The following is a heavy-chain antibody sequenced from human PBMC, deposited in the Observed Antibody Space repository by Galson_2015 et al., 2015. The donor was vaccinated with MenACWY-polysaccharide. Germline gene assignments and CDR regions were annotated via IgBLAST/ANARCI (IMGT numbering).Heavy chain of an antibody. J-gene: IGHJ4*01. Sequence: SVKISCKASGYNFNSYDINWVRQATGQGLEWMGWMNPNNGNTGYSQKLQGRVTMTRDTSINTAYMELSSLTSEDTAVYYCARWTPRGDPGGLPGHWGHGTPVTVSP. CDR2: MNPNNGNT. CDR1: GYNFNSYD. V-gene: IGHV1-8*01. D-gene: IGHD2-21*01. CDR3: ARWTPRGDPGGLPGH.